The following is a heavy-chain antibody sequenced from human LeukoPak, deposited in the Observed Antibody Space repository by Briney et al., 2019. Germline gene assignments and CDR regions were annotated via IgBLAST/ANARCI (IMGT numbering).Heavy chain of an antibody. J-gene: IGHJ5*02. CDR1: GFTFDDYG. D-gene: IGHD2-21*01. V-gene: IGHV3-20*04. CDR2: INWNGGST. Sequence: PGGSLRLSCAASGFTFDDYGMSWVRQAPGKGLEWVSGINWNGGSTGYADFVRGRFIISRDNAKNSLYLQMNSLRAEDTALYYCARGGHDGGENWFDPWGQGTLVTVSS. CDR3: ARGGHDGGENWFDP.